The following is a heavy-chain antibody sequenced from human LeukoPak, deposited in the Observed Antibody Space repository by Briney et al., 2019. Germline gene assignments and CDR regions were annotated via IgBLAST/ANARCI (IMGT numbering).Heavy chain of an antibody. J-gene: IGHJ4*02. D-gene: IGHD3/OR15-3a*01. CDR2: ISSGSSTI. CDR3: ARAFGLTDY. V-gene: IGHV3-48*02. Sequence: PGGSLRLSCAASGFTFTYHDMNWVRQAPGKGLEWVSYISSGSSTIYYADSAKGRFTISRDNAKNSLYLQMNSLRDEDTAVYYCARAFGLTDYWGQGTLVTVSS. CDR1: GFTFTYHD.